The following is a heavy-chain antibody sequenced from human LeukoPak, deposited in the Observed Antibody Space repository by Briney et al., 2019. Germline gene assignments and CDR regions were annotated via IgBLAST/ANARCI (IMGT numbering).Heavy chain of an antibody. D-gene: IGHD1-14*01. CDR2: ISSSGSTI. J-gene: IGHJ6*03. CDR3: ARAGYYYYYMDV. CDR1: GFTFSSYE. Sequence: GGSLRLSCAASGFTFSSYEVNWVRQAPGKGLEWVSYISSSGSTIYYADSVKGRFTISRDNAKNSLYLQMNSLRAEDTAVYYCARAGYYYYYMDVWGKGTTVTISS. V-gene: IGHV3-48*03.